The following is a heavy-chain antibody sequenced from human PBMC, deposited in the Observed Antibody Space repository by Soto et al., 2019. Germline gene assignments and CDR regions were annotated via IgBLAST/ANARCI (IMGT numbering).Heavy chain of an antibody. CDR2: IYSGGST. CDR1: GDSVSSDNYY. Sequence: SENLSLTCTVSGDSVSSDNYYWTWIRQPPGKGLEWIGYIYSGGSTNYNPSLKSRVTISLDRSRNQFSLKLTSVTAADTAVYYCARDIRGYSRAFDYWGQGTLVTVSS. D-gene: IGHD5-18*01. V-gene: IGHV4-61*01. CDR3: ARDIRGYSRAFDY. J-gene: IGHJ4*02.